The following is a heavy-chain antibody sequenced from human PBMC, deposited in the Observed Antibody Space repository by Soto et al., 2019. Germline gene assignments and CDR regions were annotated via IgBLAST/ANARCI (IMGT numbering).Heavy chain of an antibody. J-gene: IGHJ3*02. CDR3: ARDINWGHALDAFDI. D-gene: IGHD7-27*01. V-gene: IGHV4-59*01. CDR2: IYYSGST. Sequence: SETLSLTCTVSGGSISSYYWSWIRQPPGKGLEWIGYIYYSGSTNYNPSLKSRVTISVDTSKNQFSLKLSSVTAADTAVYYCARDINWGHALDAFDIWGQGTMVTVSS. CDR1: GGSISSYY.